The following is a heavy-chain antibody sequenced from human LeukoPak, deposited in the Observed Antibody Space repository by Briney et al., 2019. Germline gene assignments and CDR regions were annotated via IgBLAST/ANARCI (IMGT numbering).Heavy chain of an antibody. CDR1: GYSISSGYQ. V-gene: IGHV4-38-2*02. CDR3: ARDPRWLTPDCTSTSCYENYFDP. Sequence: SETLSLTCAVSGYSISSGYQWAWIRQPPGKTLEWIGSIFHTGSVHYNPSLKHRVTISVDTSTNHFSLRLSSLTAADTAIYYCARDPRWLTPDCTSTSCYENYFDPWGQGILVTVSS. J-gene: IGHJ5*02. CDR2: IFHTGSV. D-gene: IGHD2-2*01.